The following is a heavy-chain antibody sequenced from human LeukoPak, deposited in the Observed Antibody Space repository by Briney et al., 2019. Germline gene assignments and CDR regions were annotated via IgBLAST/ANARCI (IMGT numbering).Heavy chain of an antibody. V-gene: IGHV1-46*01. D-gene: IGHD3-10*01. CDR3: ARERVITMVRWPFVY. CDR1: GYSFIIYY. Sequence: ASVKVSYKPSGYSFIIYYIHWVRQAPGQGLEWMGIINPSGGTTTYAQKFQGRVTMTRDTSTSTVSLEFSSLRSEDTAVYYCARERVITMVRWPFVYWGQGTLVTVSS. J-gene: IGHJ4*02. CDR2: INPSGGTT.